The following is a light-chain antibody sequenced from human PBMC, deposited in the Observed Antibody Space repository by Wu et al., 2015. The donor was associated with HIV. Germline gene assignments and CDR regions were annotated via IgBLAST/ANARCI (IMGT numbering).Light chain of an antibody. V-gene: IGKV3-15*01. J-gene: IGKJ3*01. CDR3: QHHGNSIFT. CDR2: RAS. CDR1: YDIGSN. Sequence: EVVMTQSPATLSVSPGDRATLSCRADYDIGSNLAWYQQKPGQSPRLLIYRASTRATGFPARFSGTGSGTDFTLTVSRLEPEDFAVYYCQHHGNSIFTFGPGTKVDVK.